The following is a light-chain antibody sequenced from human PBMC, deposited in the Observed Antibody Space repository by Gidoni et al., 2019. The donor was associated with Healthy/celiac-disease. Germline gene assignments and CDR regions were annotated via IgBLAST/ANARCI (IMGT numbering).Light chain of an antibody. Sequence: AIRLTQSPSSFSASTGARVTITCRTSQGISSYLAWYQQKPGKAPKLLINAASTLQSGVPSRFSGSGSGTDFTLTISCLQSEDFATYYCQQYYSYPPTFGQXTKVEIK. V-gene: IGKV1-8*01. CDR1: QGISSY. CDR2: AAS. CDR3: QQYYSYPPT. J-gene: IGKJ1*01.